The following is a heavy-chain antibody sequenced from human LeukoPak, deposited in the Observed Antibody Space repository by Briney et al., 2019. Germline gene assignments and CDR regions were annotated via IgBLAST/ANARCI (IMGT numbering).Heavy chain of an antibody. D-gene: IGHD3-16*01. CDR3: ARHDDYYDPYLDY. CDR2: IFYTGST. J-gene: IGHJ4*02. CDR1: GGSISSSSYY. Sequence: SETLSLTCTVSGGSISSSSYYWGWIRQPPGKGLEWIGNIFYTGSTYYNPPLKSRVTISVDTSENRFSLKLSSVTAADTAMYYCARHDDYYDPYLDYWGQGTLVTVSS. V-gene: IGHV4-39*01.